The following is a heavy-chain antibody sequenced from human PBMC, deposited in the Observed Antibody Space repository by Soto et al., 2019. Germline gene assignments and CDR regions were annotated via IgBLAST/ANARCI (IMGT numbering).Heavy chain of an antibody. Sequence: GALRLTCLDSRFTCSTYAMHWVRQAPGKGLEYVSTISSNGGSTYYADSVKGRFTISRDNSKNTLYLQMSSLRAEGTAVYYCVKYCFDSSGYYGPNAFDIWGQGTMVTVSS. CDR1: RFTCSTYA. V-gene: IGHV3-64D*06. J-gene: IGHJ3*02. D-gene: IGHD3-22*01. CDR2: ISSNGGST. CDR3: VKYCFDSSGYYGPNAFDI.